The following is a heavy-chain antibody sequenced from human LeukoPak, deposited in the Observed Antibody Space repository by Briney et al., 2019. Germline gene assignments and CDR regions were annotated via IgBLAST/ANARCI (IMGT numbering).Heavy chain of an antibody. CDR3: ASEYSSSWANWFDP. CDR2: IYTSGST. CDR1: GGSISSYY. Sequence: SETLSLTCTVSGGSISSYYWSWIRQPAGKGLEWIGRIYTSGSTNYNPSLKSRVTMSVDTSKNQFSLKLSSVTAADTAVYCCASEYSSSWANWFDPWGQGTLVTVSS. D-gene: IGHD6-13*01. V-gene: IGHV4-4*07. J-gene: IGHJ5*02.